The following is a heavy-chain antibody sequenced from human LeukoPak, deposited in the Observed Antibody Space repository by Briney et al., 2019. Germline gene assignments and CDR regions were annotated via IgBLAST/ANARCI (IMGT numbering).Heavy chain of an antibody. J-gene: IGHJ4*02. CDR3: ARQVVTHFDY. CDR1: GGSISSSSYY. CDR2: IYHTGST. Sequence: MASETLSLTCTVSGGSISSSSYYWGWIRQPPGKGLEWIGSIYHTGSTYYNPSLRSRVTISVDTSKNQFSLKLSPVTAADTAVYYCARQVVTHFDYWGQGTLVTVSS. D-gene: IGHD4-23*01. V-gene: IGHV4-39*01.